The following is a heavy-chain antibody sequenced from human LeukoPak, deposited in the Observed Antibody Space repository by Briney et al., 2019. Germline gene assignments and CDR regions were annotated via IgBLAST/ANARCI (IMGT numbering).Heavy chain of an antibody. J-gene: IGHJ4*02. CDR1: GYTFTSYA. V-gene: IGHV1-3*01. D-gene: IGHD3-16*01. CDR3: ARDVLGEPTYYFDY. Sequence: ASVKVSCKASGYTFTSYAMHWVRQAPGQRLEWMGWINAGNGNTKYSQKFQGRVTITRDTSASTAYMELSSLRSEDTAVYYCARDVLGEPTYYFDYWGQGTLVTVSS. CDR2: INAGNGNT.